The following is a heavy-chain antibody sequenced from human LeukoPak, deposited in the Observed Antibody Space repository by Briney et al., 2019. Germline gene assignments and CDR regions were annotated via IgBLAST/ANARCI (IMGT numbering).Heavy chain of an antibody. V-gene: IGHV3-53*01. Sequence: GGSLRLSCAASGFTVSNSFMSWIRLAPGKGLEWVSVIYSDGTSYYADSVKARFSISRDNSKNSLYLQMNSLRVEDTAMYYCTKTGGPWDWGQGTLVTVSS. CDR3: TKTGGPWD. CDR1: GFTVSNSF. CDR2: IYSDGTS. D-gene: IGHD7-27*01. J-gene: IGHJ4*02.